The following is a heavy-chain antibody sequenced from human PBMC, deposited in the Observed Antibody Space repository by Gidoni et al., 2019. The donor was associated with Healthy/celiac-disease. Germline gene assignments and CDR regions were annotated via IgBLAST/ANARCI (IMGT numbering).Heavy chain of an antibody. CDR2: INHSGGT. D-gene: IGHD3-3*01. Sequence: QVQLQQWGAGLLKPSEALSLTCAGYGGSFSGYYWSWIRQPPGKGLEWIGEINHSGGTNYNPSLKSRVTISVDTSKNQFSLKLSSVTAADTAVYYCARRLGRITIFGVGTFDYWGQGTLVTVSS. J-gene: IGHJ4*02. V-gene: IGHV4-34*01. CDR1: GGSFSGYY. CDR3: ARRLGRITIFGVGTFDY.